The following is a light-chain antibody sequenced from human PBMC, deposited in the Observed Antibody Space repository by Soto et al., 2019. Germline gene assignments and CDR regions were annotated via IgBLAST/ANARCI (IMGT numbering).Light chain of an antibody. CDR2: DVS. J-gene: IGLJ7*01. CDR3: SSYTSSSTVI. V-gene: IGLV2-14*03. Sequence: QSALTQPASVSGSPGQSITISCTGTSSDVGGYNYVSWYQQHPGKVPKLMIYDVSNRLSGVSNRFSGSKSGNTASLTISGLQAEDEADYYCSSYTSSSTVIFGGGTQLTVL. CDR1: SSDVGGYNY.